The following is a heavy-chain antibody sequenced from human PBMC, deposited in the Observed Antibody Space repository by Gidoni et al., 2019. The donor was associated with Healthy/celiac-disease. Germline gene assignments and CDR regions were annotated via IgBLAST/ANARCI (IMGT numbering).Heavy chain of an antibody. J-gene: IGHJ4*02. Sequence: QVKLVESGGGVGEPGRYRRFSGEASGVTLKSSAMHWVRQAPGKGLALVAVIAYDGSNKYYADSVKGRFTISRDNSKNTLYLQMNSLRAEDTAVYYCASGGSRYYGSGSYFVDYWGQGTLVTVSS. V-gene: IGHV3-30*04. CDR2: IAYDGSNK. CDR1: GVTLKSSA. CDR3: ASGGSRYYGSGSYFVDY. D-gene: IGHD3-10*01.